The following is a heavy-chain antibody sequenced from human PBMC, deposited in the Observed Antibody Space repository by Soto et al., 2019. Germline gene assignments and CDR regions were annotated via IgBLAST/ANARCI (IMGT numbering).Heavy chain of an antibody. CDR3: ARDSNYYDRSGYYPWDFDYGMDV. CDR2: IYYSGST. V-gene: IGHV4-59*01. Sequence: SSETLSLTCTVSGGSISSYYWSWIRQPPGKGLEWIGYIYYSGSTNYNPSLKSRVTISVDTSKNQFSLKLSSVTAADTAVYYCARDSNYYDRSGYYPWDFDYGMDVCGQGTTVTVSS. J-gene: IGHJ6*02. CDR1: GGSISSYY. D-gene: IGHD3-22*01.